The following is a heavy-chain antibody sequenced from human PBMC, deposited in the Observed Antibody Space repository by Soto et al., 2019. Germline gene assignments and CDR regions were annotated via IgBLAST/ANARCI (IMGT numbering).Heavy chain of an antibody. Sequence: EVQLLESGGGLVQPGGSLRLSCAASGFTFSSYAVSWVRQAPGKGLEWVSAISGSGGSTYYADSVKGRFTISRDNSKNTLYLQMNSLRAEDTAVYYCAKDPGCSGGSCVRAFDIWGQGTMVTVSS. CDR1: GFTFSSYA. V-gene: IGHV3-23*01. J-gene: IGHJ3*02. CDR2: ISGSGGST. D-gene: IGHD2-15*01. CDR3: AKDPGCSGGSCVRAFDI.